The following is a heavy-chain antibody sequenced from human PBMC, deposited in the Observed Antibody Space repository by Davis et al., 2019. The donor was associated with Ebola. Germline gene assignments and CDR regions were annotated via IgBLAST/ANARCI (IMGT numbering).Heavy chain of an antibody. CDR3: ARELDIDDSGKWISGWFDP. Sequence: PGGSLRLSCAASGFSFTTYAMNWVRQAPGKGLEWISYITGSSRSIYYADSVKGRFTISRDNARNSLYLQMNSLRDEDTAIYYCARELDIDDSGKWISGWFDPWPGNPGHRLL. D-gene: IGHD3-10*01. V-gene: IGHV3-48*02. CDR1: GFSFTTYA. CDR2: ITGSSRSI. J-gene: IGHJ5*02.